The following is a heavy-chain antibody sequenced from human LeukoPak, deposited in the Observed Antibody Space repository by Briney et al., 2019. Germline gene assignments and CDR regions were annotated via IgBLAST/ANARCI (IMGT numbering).Heavy chain of an antibody. Sequence: GGSLRLSCAASGGTFSGYAMSWVRQAPGKGLEWVSAISGSGGSTYYADSVKGRFTISRDNYKNTLYLQMNSVRAEDTAVYYCAKDRVVITNWGQGTLVTVSS. D-gene: IGHD3-22*01. J-gene: IGHJ4*02. V-gene: IGHV3-23*01. CDR2: ISGSGGST. CDR1: GGTFSGYA. CDR3: AKDRVVITN.